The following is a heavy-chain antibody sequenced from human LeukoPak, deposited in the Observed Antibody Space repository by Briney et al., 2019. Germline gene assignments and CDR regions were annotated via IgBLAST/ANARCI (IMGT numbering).Heavy chain of an antibody. Sequence: ASVKVSCKASGGTFSSYAISWVRQAPGRGLEWMGRIIPIFGIANYAQKFQGRVTITADKSTSTAYMELSSLRSEDTAVYYCARERHGDYDYWGQGTLVTVSS. CDR2: IIPIFGIA. V-gene: IGHV1-69*04. CDR3: ARERHGDYDY. CDR1: GGTFSSYA. D-gene: IGHD4-17*01. J-gene: IGHJ4*02.